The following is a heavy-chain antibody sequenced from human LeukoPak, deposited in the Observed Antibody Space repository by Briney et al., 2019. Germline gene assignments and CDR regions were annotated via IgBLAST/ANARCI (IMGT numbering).Heavy chain of an antibody. V-gene: IGHV4-61*02. J-gene: IGHJ4*02. CDR1: GGSISSGSYY. CDR3: AGMGAARNDY. Sequence: TSETLSLTCTVSGGSISSGSYYWSWIRQPAGKGLEWIGRIYTSGSTNYNPSLKSRVTISVDTSKNQFSLKLSSVTAADTAVYYCAGMGAARNDYWGQGTLVTVSS. D-gene: IGHD6-6*01. CDR2: IYTSGST.